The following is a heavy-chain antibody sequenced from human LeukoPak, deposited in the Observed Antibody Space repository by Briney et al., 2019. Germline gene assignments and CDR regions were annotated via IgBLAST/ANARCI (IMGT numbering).Heavy chain of an antibody. CDR2: INPSGGST. V-gene: IGHV1-46*01. CDR1: GYTFTSYY. D-gene: IGHD2-2*01. J-gene: IGHJ5*02. Sequence: ASVKVSCKASGYTFTSYYMHWVRQAPGQGLEWMGIINPSGGSTSYAQKFQGRVTITADESTSTAYMELSSLRSEDTAVYYCARIAVPASIYGWFDPWGQGTLVTVSS. CDR3: ARIAVPASIYGWFDP.